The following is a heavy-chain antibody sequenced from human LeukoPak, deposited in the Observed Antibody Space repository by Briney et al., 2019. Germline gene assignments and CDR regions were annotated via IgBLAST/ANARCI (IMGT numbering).Heavy chain of an antibody. CDR1: GFTFSSYG. CDR2: IWYDGSNK. V-gene: IGHV3-33*01. J-gene: IGHJ4*02. D-gene: IGHD3-3*01. CDR3: ARDRSYDFWSGYSTPDY. Sequence: GGSLRLYGAASGFTFSSYGMHSVRQAPGKGLEWVALIWYDGSNKYYADSVKGRFTISRDNSKNTLDLQMNSLRAEDTAVYYCARDRSYDFWSGYSTPDYWGQGTLVTVSS.